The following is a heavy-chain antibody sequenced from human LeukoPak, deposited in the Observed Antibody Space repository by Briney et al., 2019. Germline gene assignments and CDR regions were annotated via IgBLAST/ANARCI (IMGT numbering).Heavy chain of an antibody. CDR2: IIPIFGAA. CDR1: GGTFSSYA. Sequence: SVKVSCKASGGTFSSYAISWVRQAPGQGLEWMGGIIPIFGAANYAQKFQGRVTITADESTSTAYMELSSLRSEDTAVYYCASGYCSGGSCYSGRNWFDPWGQGTLVTVSS. J-gene: IGHJ5*02. V-gene: IGHV1-69*13. D-gene: IGHD2-15*01. CDR3: ASGYCSGGSCYSGRNWFDP.